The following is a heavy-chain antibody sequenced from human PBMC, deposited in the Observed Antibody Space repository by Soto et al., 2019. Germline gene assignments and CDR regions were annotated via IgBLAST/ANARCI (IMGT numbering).Heavy chain of an antibody. CDR3: ASQSATYYYYYGMDV. V-gene: IGHV4-30-2*01. J-gene: IGHJ6*02. Sequence: SETLSLTRAVSGGSISSGGYSWSWIRQPPGKGLEWIGYIYHSGSTYCNPSLKSRVTISVDRSKNQFSLKLSSVTAADTAVYYCASQSATYYYYYGMDVWGQGTTVT. CDR1: GGSISSGGYS. CDR2: IYHSGST.